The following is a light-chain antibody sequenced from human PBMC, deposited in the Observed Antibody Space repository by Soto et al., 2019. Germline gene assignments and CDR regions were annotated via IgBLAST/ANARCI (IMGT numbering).Light chain of an antibody. V-gene: IGKV1-12*01. CDR2: GAS. J-gene: IGKJ4*01. CDR1: QTISIW. CDR3: HQSNSLPLT. Sequence: DIQMTQSPSSVSASVGGRVTITCLASQTISIWLAWYQQKPGKAPKLLIFGASSLQSGVPSRFSGSGSGTNYTLTISSLQPEDFAVYYCHQSNSLPLTFGGGTKVDIK.